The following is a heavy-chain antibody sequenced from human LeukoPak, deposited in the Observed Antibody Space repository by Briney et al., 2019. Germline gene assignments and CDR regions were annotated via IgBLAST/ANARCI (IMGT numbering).Heavy chain of an antibody. Sequence: SETLSLTCTVSGGSVSSGSYYWSWIRQPPGKGLEWIGYIYYSGSTNYNPSLKSRVTISVDTSKNQFSLKLSSVTAADTAVYYCASAVGHPSLDYWGQGTLVTVSS. CDR3: ASAVGHPSLDY. CDR2: IYYSGST. V-gene: IGHV4-61*01. CDR1: GGSVSSGSYY. J-gene: IGHJ4*02.